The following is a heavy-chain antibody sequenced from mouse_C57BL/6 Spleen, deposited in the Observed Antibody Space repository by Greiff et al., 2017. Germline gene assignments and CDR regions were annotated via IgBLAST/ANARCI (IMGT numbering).Heavy chain of an antibody. D-gene: IGHD3-3*01. CDR3: ARHEGTGFAY. J-gene: IGHJ3*01. CDR2: INSDGGST. Sequence: EVHLVESGGGLVQPGASLKLSCESTEYEFPSHDMSWVSKTPEKRLELVAAINSDGGSTYYPDTMERRFIISRDNTKKTLYLQMISLMSEDTALYYCARHEGTGFAYWGQGTLVTVSA. V-gene: IGHV5-2*01. CDR1: EYEFPSHD.